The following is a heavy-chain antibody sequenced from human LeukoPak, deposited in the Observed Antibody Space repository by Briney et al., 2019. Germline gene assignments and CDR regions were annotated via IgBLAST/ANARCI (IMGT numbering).Heavy chain of an antibody. V-gene: IGHV3-9*01. CDR2: ISWNSGSI. CDR3: AKDVQRKYPKGPFDY. CDR1: GFTFSSYA. J-gene: IGHJ4*02. Sequence: GGSLRLSCAASGFTFSSYAMHWVRQAPGKGLEWVSGISWNSGSIGYADSVKGRFTISRDNAKNSLYLQMNSLRAEDTALYYCAKDVQRKYPKGPFDYWGQGTLVTVSS. D-gene: IGHD2-2*01.